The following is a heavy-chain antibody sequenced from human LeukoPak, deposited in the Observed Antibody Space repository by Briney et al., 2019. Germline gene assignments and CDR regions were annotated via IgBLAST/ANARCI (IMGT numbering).Heavy chain of an antibody. CDR1: GGSISSSSYY. Sequence: PSETLSLTCTVSGGSISSSSYYWGWIRQPPRKGLEWIGSIYYTGSTYYNPSLKSRVTISVDTSKNQFSLKLNSVTAADTAVYYCARSYSSSWHGRAAFDYWGQGTLVTVSS. CDR3: ARSYSSSWHGRAAFDY. V-gene: IGHV4-39*07. D-gene: IGHD6-13*01. J-gene: IGHJ4*02. CDR2: IYYTGST.